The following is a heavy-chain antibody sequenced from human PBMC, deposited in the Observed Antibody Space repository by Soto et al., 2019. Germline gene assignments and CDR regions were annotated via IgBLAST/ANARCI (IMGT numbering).Heavy chain of an antibody. V-gene: IGHV2-70*04. CDR2: IDWDDDK. D-gene: IGHD3-22*01. CDR1: GFSLSTSGMR. J-gene: IGHJ3*02. CDR3: ARITNYHDRQGAWDGAFDS. Sequence: SGPTLVNPTQTLTLTCTFSGFSLSTSGMRVSWIRQPPGKALEWLARIDWDDDKFYSTSLKTRLTISKDTSKNQVVLTMTNMDPVDTATYYCARITNYHDRQGAWDGAFDSWGQGTMVTVSS.